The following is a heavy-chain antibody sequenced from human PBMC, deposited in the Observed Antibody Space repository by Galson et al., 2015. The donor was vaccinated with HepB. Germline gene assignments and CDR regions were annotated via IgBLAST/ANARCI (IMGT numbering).Heavy chain of an antibody. CDR1: GFIFSNYG. CDR2: IWYDGSNK. V-gene: IGHV3-33*01. CDR3: ARGASEGSGTYYPDH. Sequence: SLRLSCATSGFIFSNYGIHWVRQAPGKGLEWVAYIWYDGSNKYYANSVKGRFTISRDNSKSTLYLQMSSLRAEDTAVYYCARGASEGSGTYYPDHWGQGTLVTVSS. D-gene: IGHD3-10*01. J-gene: IGHJ4*02.